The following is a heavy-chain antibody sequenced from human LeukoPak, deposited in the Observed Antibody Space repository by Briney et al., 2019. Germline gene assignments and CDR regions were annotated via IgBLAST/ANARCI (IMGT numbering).Heavy chain of an antibody. V-gene: IGHV4-4*07. CDR1: GGSISSYY. J-gene: IGHJ4*02. D-gene: IGHD5-12*01. Sequence: SETLSLTCAVYGGSISSYYWSWIRQPAGKGLEWIGRIYTSGSTNYNPSLKSRVTMSVDTSKNQFSLKLSSVTAADTAVYYCARDRGRYSGYGIFDYWGQGTLVTVSS. CDR3: ARDRGRYSGYGIFDY. CDR2: IYTSGST.